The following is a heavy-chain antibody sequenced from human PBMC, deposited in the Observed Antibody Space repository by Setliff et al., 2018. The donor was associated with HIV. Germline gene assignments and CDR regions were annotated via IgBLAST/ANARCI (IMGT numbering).Heavy chain of an antibody. CDR2: VYYSGTT. J-gene: IGHJ6*03. CDR1: GASFSNSNYY. D-gene: IGHD4-17*01. Sequence: SETLSLTCSVSGASFSNSNYYWGWIRQPPGKGLEWIGSVYYSGTTYYSPSLKSRVTIYEDTSKNQLSLKLSSVTAADTAVYYCARGGGPYGDPSGEYYYMDVWGKGTTVTVSS. V-gene: IGHV4-39*01. CDR3: ARGGGPYGDPSGEYYYMDV.